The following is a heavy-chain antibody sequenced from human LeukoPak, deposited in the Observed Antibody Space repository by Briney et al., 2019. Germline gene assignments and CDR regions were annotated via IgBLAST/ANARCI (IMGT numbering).Heavy chain of an antibody. CDR1: GFSFSKYG. V-gene: IGHV3-23*01. Sequence: GGTLRLSCAASGFSFSKYGMSWVRQAPGKGLEWVSAINGSGDKTYYADSVKGRFAISRDNSKSTLYLQMNSLTAADTARYYCASPGIAVAVGPWGQGTLVIVSS. CDR2: INGSGDKT. D-gene: IGHD6-19*01. CDR3: ASPGIAVAVGP. J-gene: IGHJ5*02.